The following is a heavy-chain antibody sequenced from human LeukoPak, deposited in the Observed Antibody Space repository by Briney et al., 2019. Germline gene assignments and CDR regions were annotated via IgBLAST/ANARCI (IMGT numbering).Heavy chain of an antibody. CDR1: GYTFTNYY. Sequence: GASVRVSCKASGYTFTNYYMHWVRQAPGQGLEWMGIINPSGGSTSYAQKFQGRVTMTRDMSTSTVYMELSSLRSEDTAVYYCARVRGAARAPRFDYWGQGTLVTVSS. CDR2: INPSGGST. V-gene: IGHV1-46*01. CDR3: ARVRGAARAPRFDY. J-gene: IGHJ4*02. D-gene: IGHD6-6*01.